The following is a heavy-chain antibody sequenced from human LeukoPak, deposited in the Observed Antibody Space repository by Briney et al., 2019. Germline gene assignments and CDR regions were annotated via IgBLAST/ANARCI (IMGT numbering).Heavy chain of an antibody. CDR2: ISGSGGST. J-gene: IGHJ6*03. V-gene: IGHV3-23*01. CDR1: GFTFSSYG. Sequence: GGSLRLSCAASGFTFSSYGMSWVRQAPGKGLEWVSAISGSGGSTYYADSVKGRFTISRDNSKNTLYLQMNSLRAEDTAVYYCARGRKLVPKYYYYMDVWGKGTTVTISS. D-gene: IGHD6-13*01. CDR3: ARGRKLVPKYYYYMDV.